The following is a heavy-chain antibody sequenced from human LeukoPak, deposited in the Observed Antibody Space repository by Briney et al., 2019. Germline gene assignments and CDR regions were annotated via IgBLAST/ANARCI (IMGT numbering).Heavy chain of an antibody. J-gene: IGHJ5*02. CDR1: GFNFSNYW. CDR2: IKQDGSER. V-gene: IGHV3-7*01. D-gene: IGHD4-17*01. Sequence: GGSLRLSCAASGFNFSNYWMGWVRQAPGEGLEWVANIKQDGSERYYVDSVEGRFSISRDNAKNSLFLQMNSLSAEDTAVYYCAREDYGEPFDHWGQGTLVSVSS. CDR3: AREDYGEPFDH.